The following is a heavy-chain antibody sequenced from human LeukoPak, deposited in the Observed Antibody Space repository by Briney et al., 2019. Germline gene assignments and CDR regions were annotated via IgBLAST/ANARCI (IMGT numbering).Heavy chain of an antibody. CDR3: ARAGYCSSTSCYAGDYYYYYTDV. Sequence: GESLQISCKGSGYSFTSYWIGGVRQMPGKGLEWMGIIYPGDSDTRYSPSFQGQVTISADKSISTAYLQWSSLKASDTAMYYCARAGYCSSTSCYAGDYYYYYTDVWGKGTTVTVSS. V-gene: IGHV5-51*01. CDR1: GYSFTSYW. D-gene: IGHD2-2*01. J-gene: IGHJ6*03. CDR2: IYPGDSDT.